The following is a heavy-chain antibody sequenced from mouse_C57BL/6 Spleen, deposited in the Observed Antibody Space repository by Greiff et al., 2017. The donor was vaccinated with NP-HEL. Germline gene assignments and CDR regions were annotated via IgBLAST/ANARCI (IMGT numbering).Heavy chain of an antibody. V-gene: IGHV5-6*01. CDR3: ARHDLSLLPYD. J-gene: IGHJ2*01. Sequence: EVQRVESGGDLVKPGGSLKLSCAASGFTFSSYGMSWVRPTPDKRLEWVATISSGSSYTYYPDSVKGRFTISRDNAKNTLYLQMSSLKSEDTAMYYCARHDLSLLPYDWGQGTTLTVSS. CDR2: ISSGSSYT. CDR1: GFTFSSYG. D-gene: IGHD1-2*01.